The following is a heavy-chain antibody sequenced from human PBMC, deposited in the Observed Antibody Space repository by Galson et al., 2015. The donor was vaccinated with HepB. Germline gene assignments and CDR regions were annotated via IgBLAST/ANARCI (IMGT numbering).Heavy chain of an antibody. Sequence: SVKVSCKASGGTFSSYAISWVRQAPGQGLEWMGGIIPIFGTANYAQKFQGRATITADESTSTAYMELSSLRSEDTAVYYCARTNYYDSSGYYYAEGDAFDIWGQGTMVTVS. D-gene: IGHD3-22*01. CDR3: ARTNYYDSSGYYYAEGDAFDI. CDR1: GGTFSSYA. J-gene: IGHJ3*02. V-gene: IGHV1-69*13. CDR2: IIPIFGTA.